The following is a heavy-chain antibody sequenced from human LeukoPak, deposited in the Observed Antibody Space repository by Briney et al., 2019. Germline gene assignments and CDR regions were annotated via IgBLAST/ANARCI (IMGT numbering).Heavy chain of an antibody. CDR3: AKGGRRGGLHPPYYFDY. V-gene: IGHV3-23*01. Sequence: GGSLRLSCAASGFTFSSYAMSWVRQAPGKGLEWVSAISGSGGSTYYADSVKGRFTISRDNSKNTLYLQMNSLRAEDTAVYYCAKGGRRGGLHPPYYFDYWGQGTLVTVSS. CDR2: ISGSGGST. CDR1: GFTFSSYA. D-gene: IGHD3-10*01. J-gene: IGHJ4*02.